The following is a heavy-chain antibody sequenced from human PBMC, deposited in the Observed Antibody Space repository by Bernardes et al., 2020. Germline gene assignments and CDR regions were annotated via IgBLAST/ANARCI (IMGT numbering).Heavy chain of an antibody. Sequence: GGSLRLSCAASGFTFSSYTMNWLRQAPGKGLEWVSSISYSTSYIYYADSVKGRFTISRDNAKNSLYLQMNSLRAEDTAMYYCARERECSGGSCYLFDYWGQGTLVTVSS. CDR3: ARERECSGGSCYLFDY. CDR1: GFTFSSYT. V-gene: IGHV3-21*01. D-gene: IGHD2-15*01. CDR2: ISYSTSYI. J-gene: IGHJ4*02.